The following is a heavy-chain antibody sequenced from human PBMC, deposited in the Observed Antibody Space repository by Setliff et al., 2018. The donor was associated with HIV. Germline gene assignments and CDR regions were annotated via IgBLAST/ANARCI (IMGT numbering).Heavy chain of an antibody. Sequence: GASVKVXXXASGYSFARYGLSWVRQAPGQGLEWMGWISGFNGNTKYAQSFQDRVAMTTETATSTAYMELRSLRSDDTAVYFCARVPYRSAWFSGGHDAFDIWGQGTMVTVSS. J-gene: IGHJ3*02. D-gene: IGHD6-19*01. CDR3: ARVPYRSAWFSGGHDAFDI. V-gene: IGHV1-18*01. CDR1: GYSFARYG. CDR2: ISGFNGNT.